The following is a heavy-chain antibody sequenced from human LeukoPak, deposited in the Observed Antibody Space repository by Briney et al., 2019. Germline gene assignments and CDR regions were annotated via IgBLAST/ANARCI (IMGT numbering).Heavy chain of an antibody. CDR2: IKEDGSER. D-gene: IGHD5-24*01. Sequence: GGSLRLSCEASAFIFSGHWLNWVRQTPGKGLEWVASIKEDGSERQYVDSVKGRFIISRDNAKNSLYLQMNSLRAEDTAVYYCTRDAGGVDGYNPYYFDYWGQGTLVTVSS. CDR3: TRDAGGVDGYNPYYFDY. J-gene: IGHJ4*02. V-gene: IGHV3-7*01. CDR1: AFIFSGHW.